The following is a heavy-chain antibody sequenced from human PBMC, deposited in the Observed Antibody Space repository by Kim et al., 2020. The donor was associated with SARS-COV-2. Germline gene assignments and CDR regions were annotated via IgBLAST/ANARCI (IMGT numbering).Heavy chain of an antibody. CDR2: ISGSGGST. Sequence: GGSLRLSCAASGFTFSSYAMSWVRQAPGKGLEWVSAISGSGGSTYYADSVKGRFTISRDNSKNTLYLQMNSLRAEDTAVYYCAKDFGEVDRITMVRGVMQYSFDYWGQGTLVTVSS. V-gene: IGHV3-23*01. J-gene: IGHJ4*02. CDR1: GFTFSSYA. CDR3: AKDFGEVDRITMVRGVMQYSFDY. D-gene: IGHD3-10*01.